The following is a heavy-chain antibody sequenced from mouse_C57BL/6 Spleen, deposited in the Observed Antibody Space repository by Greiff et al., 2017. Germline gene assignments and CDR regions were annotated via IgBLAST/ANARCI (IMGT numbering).Heavy chain of an antibody. CDR3: VSPKDAMDY. Sequence: QVHVKQSGAELARPGASVKLSCKASGYTFTSYGLSWVKQRTGQGLEWIGEIYPRSGNTYYNEKFKGKATLTADKSSSTAYMELRSLTSEDSAVYFCVSPKDAMDYWGQGTSVTVSA. J-gene: IGHJ4*01. CDR2: IYPRSGNT. V-gene: IGHV1-81*01. CDR1: GYTFTSYG. D-gene: IGHD6-5*01.